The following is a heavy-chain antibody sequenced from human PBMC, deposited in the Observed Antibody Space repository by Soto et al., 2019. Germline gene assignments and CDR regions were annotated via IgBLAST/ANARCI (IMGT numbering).Heavy chain of an antibody. D-gene: IGHD6-19*01. CDR1: RVAFSKFI. CDR3: AKVRYSSPMGYYYGMDV. Sequence: QAQLEQSGGEVKKPGSSVKVSCKASRVAFSKFIVTWVRQAPGLGIEWVGGIIPIFGTANYAQKFQGRVTSTADESTSTSYMEVNNLRSEDTAVYYCAKVRYSSPMGYYYGMDVWGQGTTVTVSS. V-gene: IGHV1-69*01. J-gene: IGHJ6*02. CDR2: IIPIFGTA.